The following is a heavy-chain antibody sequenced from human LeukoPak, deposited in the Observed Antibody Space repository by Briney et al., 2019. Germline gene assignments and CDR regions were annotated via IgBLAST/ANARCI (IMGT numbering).Heavy chain of an antibody. CDR2: ISWNSGSI. Sequence: GRSLRLSCAASGFTFDDYAMHWVRQAPGKGLEWVSGISWNSGSIGYADSVKGRFTISRDNAKNSLYLQMNSLRAEDTALYYCAKEGIQLGGGFFDYWGQGTLVTVSS. CDR3: AKEGIQLGGGFFDY. CDR1: GFTFDDYA. D-gene: IGHD5-18*01. V-gene: IGHV3-9*01. J-gene: IGHJ4*02.